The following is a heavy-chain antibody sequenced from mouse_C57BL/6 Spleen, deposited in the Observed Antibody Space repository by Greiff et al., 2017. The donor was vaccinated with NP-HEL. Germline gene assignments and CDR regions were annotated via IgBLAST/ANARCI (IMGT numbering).Heavy chain of an antibody. CDR3: TGSYDYDYAMDY. CDR2: IRLKSDNYAT. J-gene: IGHJ4*01. D-gene: IGHD2-4*01. CDR1: GFTFSNYW. Sequence: EVMLVESGGGLVQPGGSMKLSCVASGFTFSNYWMNWVRQSPEKGLEWVAQIRLKSDNYATHYAESVKGRFTISRDDSKSSVYLQMNNLRAEDTGIYYCTGSYDYDYAMDYWGQGTSVTVSS. V-gene: IGHV6-3*01.